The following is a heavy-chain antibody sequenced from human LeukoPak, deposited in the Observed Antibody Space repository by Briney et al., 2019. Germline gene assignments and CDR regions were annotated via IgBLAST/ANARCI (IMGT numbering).Heavy chain of an antibody. CDR3: AKGLTAMGPFDY. Sequence: GGSLRLSCAASGFTFDDYSMYWVRQAPEKGLEWVSLISWDGGSTYYADSVKGRFTISRDNSKDSLYLQMSSLRAEDTALYYCAKGLTAMGPFDYWGQGTLVTVSS. CDR1: GFTFDDYS. CDR2: ISWDGGST. D-gene: IGHD5-18*01. V-gene: IGHV3-43D*03. J-gene: IGHJ4*02.